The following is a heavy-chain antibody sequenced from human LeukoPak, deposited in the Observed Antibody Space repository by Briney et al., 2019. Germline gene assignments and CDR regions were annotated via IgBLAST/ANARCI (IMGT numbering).Heavy chain of an antibody. V-gene: IGHV1-69*04. Sequence: ASVKVSCKASGATFSSYAINWVRQAPGQGLEWMGRIIPMLGTVNYAQKFQGRVTIIADKFTSTAYMELSSLRSEDTAVYYCARDQKVGATPYFGMDVWGQGTTVTVSS. D-gene: IGHD1-26*01. CDR3: ARDQKVGATPYFGMDV. CDR2: IIPMLGTV. CDR1: GATFSSYA. J-gene: IGHJ6*02.